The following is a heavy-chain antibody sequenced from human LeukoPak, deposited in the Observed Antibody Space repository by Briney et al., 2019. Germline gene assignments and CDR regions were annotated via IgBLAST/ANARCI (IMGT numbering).Heavy chain of an antibody. Sequence: GGSLRLSCAASGFTFDDYAMHWVRQAPGKGLEWASGISWNSGSIGYADSVKGRFTISRDNAKNSLYLQMNSLRAEDTALYYCAKGNYYYYYGMDVWGQGTTVTVSS. V-gene: IGHV3-9*01. CDR1: GFTFDDYA. CDR3: AKGNYYYYYGMDV. CDR2: ISWNSGSI. J-gene: IGHJ6*02.